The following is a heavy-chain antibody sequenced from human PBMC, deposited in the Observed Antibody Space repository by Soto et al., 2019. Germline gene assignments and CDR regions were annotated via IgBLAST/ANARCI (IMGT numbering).Heavy chain of an antibody. CDR1: GGXFSSYA. J-gene: IGHJ4*02. CDR3: ARDPPGPYDSSGYLYYFDY. D-gene: IGHD3-22*01. CDR2: ISPNNGTT. V-gene: IGHV1-18*01. Sequence: ASVKVSCKASGGXFSSYAISWVRQAPGQGLEWMGWISPNNGTTNYAQKFQGRVTMTTDTSTSTAYMELRSLRSDDTAVYYCARDPPGPYDSSGYLYYFDYWGQGTLVTVSS.